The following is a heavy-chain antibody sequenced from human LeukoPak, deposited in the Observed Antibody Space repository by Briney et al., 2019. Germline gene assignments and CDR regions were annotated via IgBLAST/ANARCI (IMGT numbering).Heavy chain of an antibody. Sequence: ASVKVSCKASGYTFTSYYMHWVRQAPGQGLEWMGIINPSGGSTSYAQKFQGRVTMTRDMSTSTVYMELSSLRSEDTAVYYCARGAAMVRGVIIKRVYMDVWGKGTTVTVSS. CDR1: GYTFTSYY. V-gene: IGHV1-46*01. D-gene: IGHD3-10*01. CDR3: ARGAAMVRGVIIKRVYMDV. CDR2: INPSGGST. J-gene: IGHJ6*03.